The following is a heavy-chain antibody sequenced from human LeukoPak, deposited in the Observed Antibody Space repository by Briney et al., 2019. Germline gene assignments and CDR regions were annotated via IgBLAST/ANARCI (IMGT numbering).Heavy chain of an antibody. CDR1: GFTFSSYA. J-gene: IGHJ4*02. CDR3: AKDRAPPRDGYTLGGFDY. CDR2: ISDSGDT. D-gene: IGHD5-24*01. V-gene: IGHV3-23*01. Sequence: GGSLRLSCAASGFTFSSYAISWVRQAPGKGLEWVSSISDSGDTHYADSVDGRFTISRDNSKNTLYLQMNSLRADDTAVYFCAKDRAPPRDGYTLGGFDYWGQGTLVTVSS.